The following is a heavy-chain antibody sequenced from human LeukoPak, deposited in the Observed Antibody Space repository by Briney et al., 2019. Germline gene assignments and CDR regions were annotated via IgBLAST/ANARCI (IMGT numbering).Heavy chain of an antibody. J-gene: IGHJ5*02. CDR2: IYYSGST. CDR1: GGSITSGGYY. Sequence: SESLSLACTVSGGSITSGGYYWSWIRQHPGKGLEWIGYIYYSGSTYYNPSLKSRVTISIATSKNQVSLKLSSVTAADTAVYYCVRDRVRGTITYAGFDPWGQGTLVTVSS. CDR3: VRDRVRGTITYAGFDP. V-gene: IGHV4-31*03. D-gene: IGHD3-10*01.